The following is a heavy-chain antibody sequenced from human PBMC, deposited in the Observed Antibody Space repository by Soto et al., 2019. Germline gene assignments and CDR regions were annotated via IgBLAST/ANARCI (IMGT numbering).Heavy chain of an antibody. CDR1: GGSINTFY. J-gene: IGHJ4*02. CDR3: AREGSYSAYNFAHGIQLWSFDF. Sequence: QVRLQESGPGLLKPSETLSLTCTVSGGSINTFYWSWVRQPAGKGLEWIGRIFSSGSTSFNPSLESRVAMSVETSKNPFSLNLISVTAADMAVYYCAREGSYSAYNFAHGIQLWSFDFWGQGALVTVSS. CDR2: IFSSGST. D-gene: IGHD5-12*01. V-gene: IGHV4-4*07.